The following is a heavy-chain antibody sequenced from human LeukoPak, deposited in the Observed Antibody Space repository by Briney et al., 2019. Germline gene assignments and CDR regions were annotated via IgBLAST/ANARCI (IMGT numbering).Heavy chain of an antibody. CDR3: ARGSSSTSWYLDY. Sequence: SQTLSLTCAISGDSVSSNSATWTWIRQSPSRGLEWLGRTYYRSKWYNDYAVSVKSRITINPDTSRNQFSLRLNSVTPEDTAVYYCARGSSSTSWYLDYWGQGTLVTVSS. CDR2: TYYRSKWYN. J-gene: IGHJ4*02. D-gene: IGHD2-2*01. CDR1: GDSVSSNSAT. V-gene: IGHV6-1*01.